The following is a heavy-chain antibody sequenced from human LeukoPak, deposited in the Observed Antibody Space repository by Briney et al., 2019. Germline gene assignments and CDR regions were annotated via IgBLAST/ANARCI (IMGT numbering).Heavy chain of an antibody. J-gene: IGHJ6*02. Sequence: ASVKVPCKASGGTFRSYAISWVRQAPGQGLECVGGIIPIFGTANYAQKFQGRVTITADESTSTAYMELSSLRSEDTAVYYCARAPRYSNYDAYYYYGMDVWGQGTTVTVSS. CDR1: GGTFRSYA. CDR2: IIPIFGTA. CDR3: ARAPRYSNYDAYYYYGMDV. V-gene: IGHV1-69*13. D-gene: IGHD4-11*01.